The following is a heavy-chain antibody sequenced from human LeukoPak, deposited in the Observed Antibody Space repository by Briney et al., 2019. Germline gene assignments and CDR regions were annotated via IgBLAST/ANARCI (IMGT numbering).Heavy chain of an antibody. D-gene: IGHD5-24*01. J-gene: IGHJ4*02. Sequence: PSETLSLTCTVSGGSISSYYWSWIRQPPGKGLEWIGYIYYSGSTNYNPSLKSRVTISVDTSKNQFSLKLSSATAADTTVYYCARVRRDGYIQLDYWGQGTLVTVSS. CDR3: ARVRRDGYIQLDY. V-gene: IGHV4-59*01. CDR1: GGSISSYY. CDR2: IYYSGST.